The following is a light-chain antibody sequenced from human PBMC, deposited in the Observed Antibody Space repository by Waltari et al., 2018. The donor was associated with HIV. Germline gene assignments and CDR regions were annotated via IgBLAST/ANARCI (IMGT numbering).Light chain of an antibody. J-gene: IGLJ3*02. V-gene: IGLV2-14*01. CDR1: NNDIGNNNF. Sequence: QSALTQPASVSGSPGRSLTISCIGTNNDIGNNNFVSWYEQDHPGPAHPLIIYTVTTPSSGISYLSSGSTSGNTSAPTTSRLQADEEADYYCSSYTNLYTLVFGGGTKLTVL. CDR3: SSYTNLYTLV. CDR2: TVT.